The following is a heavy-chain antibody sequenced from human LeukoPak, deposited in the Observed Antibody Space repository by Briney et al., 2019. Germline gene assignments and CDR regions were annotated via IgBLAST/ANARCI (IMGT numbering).Heavy chain of an antibody. CDR2: INHSGST. CDR3: ARLSSGWQSYYYYYYMDV. J-gene: IGHJ6*03. Sequence: SETLSLTCAVYGGSFSGYYWSWIRQPPGKGLEWIGEINHSGSTNYNPSLKSRVTISVDTSKNQFSLKLSSVTAADTAVYYCARLSSGWQSYYYYYYMDVWGKGTTVTISS. V-gene: IGHV4-34*01. CDR1: GGSFSGYY. D-gene: IGHD6-19*01.